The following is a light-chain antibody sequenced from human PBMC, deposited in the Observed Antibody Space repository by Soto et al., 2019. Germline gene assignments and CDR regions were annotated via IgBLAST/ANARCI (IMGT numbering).Light chain of an antibody. V-gene: IGLV2-23*02. CDR3: CSYAGSLYV. Sequence: QSVLTQPASVSGSPGQSITISCTGTSSDVGSYNLVSWYQQHPGKAPKLMIYEVSKRPSGVSNSISGSKSGNTASLTISGLQAEDEADYYCCSYAGSLYVFGTGTKVTVL. J-gene: IGLJ1*01. CDR1: SSDVGSYNL. CDR2: EVS.